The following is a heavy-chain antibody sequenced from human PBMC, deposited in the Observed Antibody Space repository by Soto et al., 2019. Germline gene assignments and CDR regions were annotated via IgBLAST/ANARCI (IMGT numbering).Heavy chain of an antibody. V-gene: IGHV3-30*18. Sequence: GGSLRVSCAASGFTFSSYGMHWVRQAPGKGLEWVAVISYDGSNKYYADSVKGRFTISRDNSKNTLYLQMNSLRAEDTAVYYCAKAFTIAAADDFDYWGQGTLVTVSS. CDR2: ISYDGSNK. D-gene: IGHD6-13*01. J-gene: IGHJ4*02. CDR3: AKAFTIAAADDFDY. CDR1: GFTFSSYG.